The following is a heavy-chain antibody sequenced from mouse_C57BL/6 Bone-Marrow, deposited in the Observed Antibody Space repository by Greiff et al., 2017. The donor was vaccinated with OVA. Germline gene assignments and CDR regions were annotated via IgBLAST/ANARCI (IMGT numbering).Heavy chain of an antibody. Sequence: EVKLMESGPGLVKPSQSLSLTCSVTGYSITSGYYWNWIRQFPGNKLEWMGYISYDGSNNYNPSLKNRISITRDTSKNQFFLKLNSVTTEDTATYYCAREGQDMGCYFDYWGQGTTLTVSS. J-gene: IGHJ2*01. CDR2: ISYDGSN. D-gene: IGHD3-3*01. CDR1: GYSITSGYY. V-gene: IGHV3-6*01. CDR3: AREGQDMGCYFDY.